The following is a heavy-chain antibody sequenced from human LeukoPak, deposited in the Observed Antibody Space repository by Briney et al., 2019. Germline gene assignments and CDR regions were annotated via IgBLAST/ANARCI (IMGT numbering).Heavy chain of an antibody. D-gene: IGHD2-15*01. J-gene: IGHJ6*02. CDR3: AKGQLVDYGMDV. V-gene: IGHV3-30*18. CDR1: GFTFSSYT. CDR2: MSYDGGHK. Sequence: GGSLRLSCAASGFTFSSYTMDWVRQAPGKGLEWVAVMSYDGGHKYYADSVKGRFTISRDNSKNTLYLQMNSLRAEDTSVYYCAKGQLVDYGMDVWGQGTTVTVSS.